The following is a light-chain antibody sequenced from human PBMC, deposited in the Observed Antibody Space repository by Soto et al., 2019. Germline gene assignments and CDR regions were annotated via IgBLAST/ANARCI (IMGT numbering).Light chain of an antibody. CDR3: AAWDDSPNGPV. Sequence: QSVLTQPPSASGNLGPRVSISCSGRNSNIGSNTVNWYQQVSGTAPKLLIYSNDQRPSGVPDRFSGSKSGTSASLAISGLQSEDAADYYCAAWDDSPNGPVFGGGTKLPV. CDR1: NSNIGSNT. V-gene: IGLV1-44*01. CDR2: SND. J-gene: IGLJ2*01.